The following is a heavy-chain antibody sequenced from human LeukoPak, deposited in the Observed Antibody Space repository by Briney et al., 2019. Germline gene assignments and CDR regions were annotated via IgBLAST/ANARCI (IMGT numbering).Heavy chain of an antibody. D-gene: IGHD6-19*01. CDR2: ISANGGTT. J-gene: IGHJ4*02. V-gene: IGHV3-23*01. CDR1: GFSFSSYA. Sequence: PGGSLRLSCAASGFSFSSYAMAWVRQAPGKGLEWVSTISANGGTTYYADSVKGRFTISRDNSKNTVYLQMNSLRGDDTAVYYCVKGGSDWHGAYQFDFWGQGTLVTVSS. CDR3: VKGGSDWHGAYQFDF.